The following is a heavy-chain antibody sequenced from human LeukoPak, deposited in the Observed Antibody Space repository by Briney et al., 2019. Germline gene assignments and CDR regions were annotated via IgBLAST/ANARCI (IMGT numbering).Heavy chain of an antibody. CDR2: IYSDGNT. Sequence: GGSLRLSCAASGFSFKTYTMNWVRQAPGKGLEWVSVIYSDGNTYYAGSVKGRFTISRDNSKDMLYLQMNSLRADDAAVYYCARDSGSGSQIDYWGQGTLVTVSS. CDR3: ARDSGSGSQIDY. D-gene: IGHD3-10*01. V-gene: IGHV3-66*01. CDR1: GFSFKTYT. J-gene: IGHJ4*02.